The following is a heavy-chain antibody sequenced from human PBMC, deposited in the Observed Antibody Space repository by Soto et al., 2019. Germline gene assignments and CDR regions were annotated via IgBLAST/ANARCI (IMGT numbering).Heavy chain of an antibody. J-gene: IGHJ4*02. CDR3: ARDPLDYDFWSGYLDADETDKILDY. Sequence: ASVKVSCKASGYTFTSYAMHWVRQAPGQRLEWMGWINAGNGNTKYSQKFQGRVTITRDTSTSTAYMELRSLRSDDTAVYYCARDPLDYDFWSGYLDADETDKILDYWGQGTLVTVSS. V-gene: IGHV1-3*01. CDR1: GYTFTSYA. D-gene: IGHD3-3*01. CDR2: INAGNGNT.